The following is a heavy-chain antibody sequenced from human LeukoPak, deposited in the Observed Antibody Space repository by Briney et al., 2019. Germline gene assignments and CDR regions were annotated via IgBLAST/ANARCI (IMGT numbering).Heavy chain of an antibody. CDR2: IYYSGST. V-gene: IGHV4-59*01. Sequence: SETLSLTCTVSGGSISSYYWSWIRQPPGKGLEWIGYIYYSGSTNYNPSLKSRVTISVDTSKNQFSLKLSSVTAADTAVYYCAREARPDDTQFDYWGQGTLVTVSS. CDR3: AREARPDDTQFDY. CDR1: GGSISSYY. J-gene: IGHJ4*02.